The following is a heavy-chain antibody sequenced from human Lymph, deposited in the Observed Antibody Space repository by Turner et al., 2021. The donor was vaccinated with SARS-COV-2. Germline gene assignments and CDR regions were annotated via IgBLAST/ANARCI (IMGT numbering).Heavy chain of an antibody. D-gene: IGHD3-10*01. J-gene: IGHJ6*02. CDR3: ERYGSGGYFYYGLDV. Sequence: QVQLVEAGGGVVQPRSSLHLSCSAPGFTFSTYAIRWVRQAAGKGLEWGAVISYDGSNKYYADSVKGRFTISRDNSKNTLYLQMNSLRAEDTAVYYCERYGSGGYFYYGLDVWGQGTTVTVSS. CDR2: ISYDGSNK. V-gene: IGHV3-30*04. CDR1: GFTFSTYA.